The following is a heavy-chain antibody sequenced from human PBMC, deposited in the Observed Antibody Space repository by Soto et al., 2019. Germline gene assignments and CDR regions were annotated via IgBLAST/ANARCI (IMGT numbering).Heavy chain of an antibody. Sequence: QVQLVQSGAEVKKPGASVKVSCKASGYTFTSYGISWVRQAPGQGLEWMGWISAYNGNTNYAQKLQGRVTMTTDTSTSTAYMELRSLRSADTAVYYCAGDYSGQWLVRGGNFDYWGQGTLVTVSS. V-gene: IGHV1-18*01. CDR3: AGDYSGQWLVRGGNFDY. J-gene: IGHJ4*02. D-gene: IGHD6-19*01. CDR1: GYTFTSYG. CDR2: ISAYNGNT.